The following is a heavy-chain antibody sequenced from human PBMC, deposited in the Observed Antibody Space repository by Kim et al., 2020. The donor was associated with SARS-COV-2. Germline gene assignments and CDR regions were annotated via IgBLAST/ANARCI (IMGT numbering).Heavy chain of an antibody. Sequence: GGSLRLSCAASGFTFSSYAMSWVRQAPGKGLEWVSAISGSGGSTYYADSVKGRFTISRDNSKNTLYLQMNSLRAEDTAVYYCAKAVVVAAKAPYGNWFDPWGQGTLVTVSS. CDR1: GFTFSSYA. D-gene: IGHD2-15*01. CDR3: AKAVVVAAKAPYGNWFDP. J-gene: IGHJ5*02. V-gene: IGHV3-23*01. CDR2: ISGSGGST.